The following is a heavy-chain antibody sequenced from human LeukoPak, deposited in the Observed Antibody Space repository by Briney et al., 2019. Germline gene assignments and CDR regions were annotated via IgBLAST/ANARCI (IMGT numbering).Heavy chain of an antibody. CDR1: GGSFSGYY. CDR2: INHSGST. Sequence: SETPSLTCAVYGGSFSGYYWSWIRQPPGKGLEWTGEINHSGSTNYNPSLKSRVTISVDTSKNQFSLKLSSVTAADTAVYYCARGRRGIGYCSSTSCYENYYYYMDVWGKGTTVTVSS. CDR3: ARGRRGIGYCSSTSCYENYYYYMDV. D-gene: IGHD2-2*01. V-gene: IGHV4-34*01. J-gene: IGHJ6*03.